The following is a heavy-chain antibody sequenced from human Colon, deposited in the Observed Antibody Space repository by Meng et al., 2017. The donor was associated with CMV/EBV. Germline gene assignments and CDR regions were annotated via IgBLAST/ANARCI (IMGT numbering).Heavy chain of an antibody. J-gene: IGHJ6*02. CDR3: ARTNRMFRGDLGMDV. D-gene: IGHD3-10*01. CDR1: GRSISSSSYS. CDR2: IFYNGST. V-gene: IGHV4-39*07. Sequence: SETLSLTCTVSGRSISSSSYSWAWIRQPPGKGLEWIGTIFYNGSTSYIPSLKSRISMSVDTSQNQFSLKLSSVSAADTALYYCARTNRMFRGDLGMDVRGQGTTVTVSS.